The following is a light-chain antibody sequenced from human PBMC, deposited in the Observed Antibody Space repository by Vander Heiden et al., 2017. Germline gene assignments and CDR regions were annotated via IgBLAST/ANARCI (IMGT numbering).Light chain of an antibody. V-gene: IGKV1-9*01. J-gene: IGKJ3*01. CDR1: QGINNY. Sequence: DVQLTQSPSFLSASVGDRVTITCRASQGINNYLAWYQQKPGKAPKLLICGASTLQSGVPSRFSGSGSGTEFTLTISSLQPEDFATYYCQQFNSYPRTFGPGTKVDIK. CDR3: QQFNSYPRT. CDR2: GAS.